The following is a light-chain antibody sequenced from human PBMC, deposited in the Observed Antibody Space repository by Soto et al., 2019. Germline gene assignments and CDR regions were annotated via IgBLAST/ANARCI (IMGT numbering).Light chain of an antibody. Sequence: QSALTQPASVSGSPGQSITISCTGTYSDIGGYNYVSWSQQHPGKAPKLIIYDVNNRPSGISDRFSGSKTGNTASLTISGLQAEDEADYYCSSYTSTSTLYGFGTGTKLTVL. CDR2: DVN. V-gene: IGLV2-14*01. J-gene: IGLJ1*01. CDR3: SSYTSTSTLYG. CDR1: YSDIGGYNY.